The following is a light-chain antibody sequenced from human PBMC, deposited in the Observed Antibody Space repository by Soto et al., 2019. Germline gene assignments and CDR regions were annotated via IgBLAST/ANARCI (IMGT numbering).Light chain of an antibody. CDR2: GAF. J-gene: IGKJ4*01. CDR3: QQYKNWPPLT. V-gene: IGKV3-15*01. CDR1: QSVSYN. Sequence: EIVMTQSPATLSVSPGERATLSCRASQSVSYNLAWYQQKPGQGPRLLIYGAFTRATAIPARFSGSGSGTEFTLTISSLQSEDFAVYDCQQYKNWPPLTFGGGTKVEIK.